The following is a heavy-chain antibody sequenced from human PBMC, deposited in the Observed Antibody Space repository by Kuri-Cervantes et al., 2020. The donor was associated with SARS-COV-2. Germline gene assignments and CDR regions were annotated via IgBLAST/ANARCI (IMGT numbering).Heavy chain of an antibody. D-gene: IGHD6-6*01. V-gene: IGHV3-48*03. CDR2: ISISGSTI. J-gene: IGHJ6*03. CDR1: GFTFSDYE. Sequence: LSLTCAASGFTFSDYEMNWVRQAPGKGLEWVSYISISGSTIYYADSVKGRFTISRDNAKNSLYLQMNSLRAEDTAVYYCAKDQFREQLDPMDVWGKGTTVTVSS. CDR3: AKDQFREQLDPMDV.